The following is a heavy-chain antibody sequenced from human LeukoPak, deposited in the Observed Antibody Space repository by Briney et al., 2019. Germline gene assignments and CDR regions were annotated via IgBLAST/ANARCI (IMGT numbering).Heavy chain of an antibody. D-gene: IGHD2-21*02. J-gene: IGHJ4*02. V-gene: IGHV3-48*03. CDR1: GFTVNKYE. CDR3: VRGRLLRSTKYFDY. CDR2: VNGGATTT. Sequence: GGSLRLSCAASGFTVNKYEIHWVRQAPGKGLEWISYVNGGATTTNYADSVWGRFTISRDDAQNSVHLQMNSLRDEDTAVYYCVRGRLLRSTKYFDYWGQGALVTVSS.